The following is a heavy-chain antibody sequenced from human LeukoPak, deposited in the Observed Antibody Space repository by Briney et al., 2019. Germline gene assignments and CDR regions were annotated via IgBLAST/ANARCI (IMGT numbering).Heavy chain of an antibody. Sequence: PGGSLRLSCVASGFTFSSYWMGSVRQAPGKGLEWVANMKQDGSAKHYADSVRGRFSIPRDNSKNSVYLQMDSLRAEDTAVYYCARDNVGALDYWGHGTLVTVSS. V-gene: IGHV3-7*01. CDR1: GFTFSSYW. CDR2: MKQDGSAK. CDR3: ARDNVGALDY. D-gene: IGHD1-26*01. J-gene: IGHJ4*01.